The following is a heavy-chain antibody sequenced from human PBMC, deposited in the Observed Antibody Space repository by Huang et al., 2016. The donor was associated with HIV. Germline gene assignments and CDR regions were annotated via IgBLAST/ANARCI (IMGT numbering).Heavy chain of an antibody. V-gene: IGHV4-59*11. CDR2: IFYGGST. J-gene: IGHJ4*02. Sequence: QVQLQESGPGLVKPSETLSLTCAVSGDSISSQYWSWIRQPPGKGLEWIGSIFYGGSTNDHPSLKSRVTMSVDTSKNRFSLKLTSVTAADTAVYYCARESAASRYFDYWGLGTLVAVSS. CDR1: GDSISSQY. CDR3: ARESAASRYFDY.